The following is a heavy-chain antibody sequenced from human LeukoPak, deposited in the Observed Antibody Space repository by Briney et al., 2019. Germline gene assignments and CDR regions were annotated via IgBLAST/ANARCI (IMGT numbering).Heavy chain of an antibody. Sequence: SETLSLTCGVDGGSFSGYDWTWVRQPPGKGLEWIGQINYGGDTNYNPSLKSRVTMSVDTSKNQFSLKLSSVTAADTAVYYCAICRKFYSDSSGYCNYFDYWGQGTLVTVSS. CDR1: GGSFSGYD. CDR2: INYGGDT. D-gene: IGHD3-22*01. V-gene: IGHV4-34*01. J-gene: IGHJ4*02. CDR3: AICRKFYSDSSGYCNYFDY.